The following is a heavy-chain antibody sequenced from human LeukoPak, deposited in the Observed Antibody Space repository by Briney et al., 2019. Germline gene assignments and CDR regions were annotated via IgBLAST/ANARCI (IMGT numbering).Heavy chain of an antibody. CDR2: ISSSSSTI. CDR3: AILSRDGYNFYFDY. D-gene: IGHD5-24*01. J-gene: IGHJ4*02. Sequence: PGGSLRLSCAASGFTFSSYSMNWVRQAPGKGLEWVSYISSSSSTIYYADSVKGRFTISRDNAKNPLYLQMNSLRAEDTAVYYCAILSRDGYNFYFDYWGQGTLVTVSS. CDR1: GFTFSSYS. V-gene: IGHV3-48*01.